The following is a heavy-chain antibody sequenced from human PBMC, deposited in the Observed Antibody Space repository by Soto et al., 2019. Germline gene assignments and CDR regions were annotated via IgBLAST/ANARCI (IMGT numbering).Heavy chain of an antibody. D-gene: IGHD3-3*01. J-gene: IGHJ6*02. CDR2: INHSGST. Sequence: SETLSLTCAVYGGSFSGYYWSWIRQPPGKGLEWIGEINHSGSTNYNPSLKSRVTISVDTSKNQFSLKLSSVTAADTAVYYCAREAIFGVVMEVDYGMDVWGQGTTVTVSS. V-gene: IGHV4-34*01. CDR3: AREAIFGVVMEVDYGMDV. CDR1: GGSFSGYY.